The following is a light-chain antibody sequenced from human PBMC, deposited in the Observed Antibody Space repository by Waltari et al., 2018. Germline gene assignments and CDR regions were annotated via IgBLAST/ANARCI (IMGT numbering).Light chain of an antibody. V-gene: IGLV2-23*01. J-gene: IGLJ2*01. CDR3: CSYAGSYVV. Sequence: QSALTQPASVSGSPGQSITISCTGTSSDVGSYNLVSWYQHHPGKVPKLMIYEGIKRPSGVSNRVSGSKSGNTASLTISGLQAEDEADYYCCSYAGSYVVFGGGTNLTVL. CDR1: SSDVGSYNL. CDR2: EGI.